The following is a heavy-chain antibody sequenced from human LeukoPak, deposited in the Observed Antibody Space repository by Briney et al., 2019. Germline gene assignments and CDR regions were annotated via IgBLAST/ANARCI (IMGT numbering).Heavy chain of an antibody. D-gene: IGHD6-19*01. CDR1: GFTFSSYW. CDR2: IKQDGSEK. Sequence: PGGSLRLFCAASGFTFSSYWMSWVRHAPGKGLEWLANIKQDGSEKYYVDSVKGRFTISRDNAKNSLYLQTNSVRAEDTAVYYCARVAVAGIAYWGQGTLVTVSS. V-gene: IGHV3-7*01. CDR3: ARVAVAGIAY. J-gene: IGHJ4*02.